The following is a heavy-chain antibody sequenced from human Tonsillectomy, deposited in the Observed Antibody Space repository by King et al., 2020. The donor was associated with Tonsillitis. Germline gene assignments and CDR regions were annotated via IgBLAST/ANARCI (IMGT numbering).Heavy chain of an antibody. Sequence: VQLVESGGGVVQPGRSLTLSCAASGFTFSNYGMHWVRQAPGKGLDWVAVILYDGSKEFYADSVKGRFTISRDSPKNTLYLQMNSLRADDTAVYYCAGGPRGGGGHHYGMDVWGQGTTVTVSS. CDR1: GFTFSNYG. V-gene: IGHV3-33*05. D-gene: IGHD3-16*02. CDR2: ILYDGSKE. CDR3: AGGPRGGGGHHYGMDV. J-gene: IGHJ6*02.